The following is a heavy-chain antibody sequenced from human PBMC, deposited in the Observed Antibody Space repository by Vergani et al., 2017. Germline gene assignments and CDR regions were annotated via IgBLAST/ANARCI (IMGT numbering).Heavy chain of an antibody. CDR2: IIPILGIA. J-gene: IGHJ3*02. Sequence: QVQLVQSGAEVKKPGASVKVSCKASGYTFTSYGIRWVRQAPGQGLEWMGRIIPILGIANYAQKFQGRVTITADKSTSTAYMELSSLRSEDTAVYYCARDTYYYGSGYAFDIWGQGTMVTVSS. CDR3: ARDTYYYGSGYAFDI. D-gene: IGHD3-10*01. CDR1: GYTFTSYG. V-gene: IGHV1-69*04.